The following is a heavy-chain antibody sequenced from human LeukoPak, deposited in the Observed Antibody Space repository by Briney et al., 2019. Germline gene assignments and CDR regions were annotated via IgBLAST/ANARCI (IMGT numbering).Heavy chain of an antibody. CDR3: ALAAAGLNYFDP. J-gene: IGHJ5*02. Sequence: ASVKVSCKASGYTFTGYYMHWVRRAPGQGLEWMGWINPNSDSTNYAQKFQGRVTMTRDTSISTAYMDLSRLRSDDTAVYYCALAAAGLNYFDPWGQGTLVTVSS. V-gene: IGHV1-2*02. CDR1: GYTFTGYY. CDR2: INPNSDST. D-gene: IGHD6-13*01.